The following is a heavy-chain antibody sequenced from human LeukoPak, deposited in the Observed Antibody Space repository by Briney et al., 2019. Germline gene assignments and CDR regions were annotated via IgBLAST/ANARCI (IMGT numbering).Heavy chain of an antibody. CDR2: INPNSGGT. Sequence: GASVKVSCKASGYTFTGYYMHWVRQAPGQGLEWMGWINPNSGGTNYAQKFQGRVTMTRDTSISTAYMELSRLRSDDTAVYYCAREPVDTAMVMSDWGQGTLVTVSS. D-gene: IGHD5-18*01. V-gene: IGHV1-2*02. CDR3: AREPVDTAMVMSD. CDR1: GYTFTGYY. J-gene: IGHJ4*02.